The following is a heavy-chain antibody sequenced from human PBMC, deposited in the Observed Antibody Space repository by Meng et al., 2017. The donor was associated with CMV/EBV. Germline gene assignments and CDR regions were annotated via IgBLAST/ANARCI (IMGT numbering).Heavy chain of an antibody. Sequence: SVKVSCKASGYTFTSYGISWVRQAPGQGLEWMGGIIPIFGTANYAQKFQGRVTITTDESTSTAYMELSSLRSEDTAVYYCARRDFGVVTGAGGLYYGMDVWGQGTTVTVSS. D-gene: IGHD3-3*01. CDR3: ARRDFGVVTGAGGLYYGMDV. CDR2: IIPIFGTA. V-gene: IGHV1-69*05. J-gene: IGHJ6*02. CDR1: GYTFTSYG.